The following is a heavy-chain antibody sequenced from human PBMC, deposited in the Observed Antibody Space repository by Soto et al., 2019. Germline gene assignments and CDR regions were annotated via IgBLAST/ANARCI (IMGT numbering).Heavy chain of an antibody. CDR3: ARGRVDGGELDL. J-gene: IGHJ4*02. D-gene: IGHD1-26*01. CDR1: GFTFSTYG. CDR2: IWYDASNK. Sequence: VQLVESGGGVVQPGRSLRLSCAASGFTFSTYGMYWVRQAPGKGLEWVAVIWYDASNKYYADSVKGRFTISRDNSKNTLYLQMNSLRAEDTAVYYCARGRVDGGELDLWGQGTLVTVSS. V-gene: IGHV3-33*01.